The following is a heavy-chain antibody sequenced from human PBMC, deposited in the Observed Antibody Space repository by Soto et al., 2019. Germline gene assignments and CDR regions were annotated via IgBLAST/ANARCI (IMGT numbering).Heavy chain of an antibody. CDR1: GFTFSSYA. CDR3: AKQGGSGSYYRAPFDY. V-gene: IGHV3-23*01. D-gene: IGHD1-26*01. CDR2: ISGSGGST. J-gene: IGHJ4*02. Sequence: GGSLRLSCAASGFTFSSYAMSWVRQAPGKGLEWVSAISGSGGSTYYADSVKGRFTISRDNSKNTLYLQMNSLRAEDTAVYYCAKQGGSGSYYRAPFDYWGQGTLVTVSS.